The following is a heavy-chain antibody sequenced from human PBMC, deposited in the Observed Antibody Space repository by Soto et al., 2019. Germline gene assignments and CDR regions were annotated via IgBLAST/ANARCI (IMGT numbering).Heavy chain of an antibody. CDR2: VYHTGRT. CDR1: GGSISSYY. Sequence: PSETLSLTCTVSGGSISSYYWSWIRQPPGKGLEWIGYVYHTGRTSYNPSLKSRVSISMDTSKNQFSLNLDPVTAADTAVYFCARDFAYFDSWGQGTLVTVSS. J-gene: IGHJ4*02. CDR3: ARDFAYFDS. V-gene: IGHV4-59*01. D-gene: IGHD3-3*01.